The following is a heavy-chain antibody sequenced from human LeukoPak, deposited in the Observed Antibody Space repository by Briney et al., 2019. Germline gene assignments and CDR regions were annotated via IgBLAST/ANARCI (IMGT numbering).Heavy chain of an antibody. CDR1: GFTFSSYS. D-gene: IGHD4-17*01. Sequence: GGSLRLSCAASGFTFSSYSMNWVRQAPGKGLEWVSYISSSSSTIYYADSVKGRFTISRDNAKNSLYLQMNSLRAEDTAVYYCARSDYGDYVISPGYWGQGTLVTVSS. J-gene: IGHJ4*02. CDR3: ARSDYGDYVISPGY. CDR2: ISSSSSTI. V-gene: IGHV3-48*01.